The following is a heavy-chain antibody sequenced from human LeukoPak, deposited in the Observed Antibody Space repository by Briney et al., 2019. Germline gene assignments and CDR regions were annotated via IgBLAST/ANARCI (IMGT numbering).Heavy chain of an antibody. CDR2: IYTSGST. CDR1: GGSISSYN. V-gene: IGHV4-4*07. J-gene: IGHJ4*02. D-gene: IGHD3-10*01. CDR3: ARDNYYGSGSYSKVLDY. Sequence: SETLSLTRTVSGGSISSYNWSWIRQPAGKGLEWIGRIYTSGSTNYNPSLKSRVTMSVDTSKNQFYLKLSSVTATDTAVYYCARDNYYGSGSYSKVLDYWGQGTLVTVSS.